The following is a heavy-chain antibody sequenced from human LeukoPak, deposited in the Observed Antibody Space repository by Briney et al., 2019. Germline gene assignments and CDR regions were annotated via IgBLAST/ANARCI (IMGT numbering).Heavy chain of an antibody. V-gene: IGHV4-39*01. D-gene: IGHD4-17*01. Sequence: SETLSLTCTVSGGSISSSSYYWGWIRQPPGKGLEWIGSIYYSGSTYYNPSLKSRVTISVDTSKNQFSLKLSSVTAADTAVYYCARHDYGAYQGLDPWGQGTLVTVSS. CDR2: IYYSGST. CDR1: GGSISSSSYY. CDR3: ARHDYGAYQGLDP. J-gene: IGHJ5*02.